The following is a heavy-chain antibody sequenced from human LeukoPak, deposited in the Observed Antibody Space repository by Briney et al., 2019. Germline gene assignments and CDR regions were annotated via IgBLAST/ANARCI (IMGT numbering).Heavy chain of an antibody. J-gene: IGHJ3*02. D-gene: IGHD3-22*01. Sequence: GGSLRLSCAASGFTFSSYAMHWVRQAPGKGLEWVAVISYDGSNKYYADSVKGRFTISRDNSKNTLYLQMNSLRAEDTAVYYCARDRPMIVVADAFDIWGQGTMVTVSS. V-gene: IGHV3-30*19. CDR3: ARDRPMIVVADAFDI. CDR1: GFTFSSYA. CDR2: ISYDGSNK.